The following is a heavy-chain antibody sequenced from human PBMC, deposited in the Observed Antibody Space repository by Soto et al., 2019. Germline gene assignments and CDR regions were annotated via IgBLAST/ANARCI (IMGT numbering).Heavy chain of an antibody. V-gene: IGHV1-24*01. D-gene: IGHD2-15*01. CDR2: FDPEDGET. CDR3: ATDLVLTRQDIVVVVAAISGFVY. CDR1: GYTLTELS. J-gene: IGHJ4*02. Sequence: ASVKVSCNVSGYTLTELSMHWVRQSPGKGLELMGGFDPEDGETIYAQKFQGRVTMTEDTSTDTAYMELSSLRSEDTAVYYCATDLVLTRQDIVVVVAAISGFVYWGQGTLVTVSS.